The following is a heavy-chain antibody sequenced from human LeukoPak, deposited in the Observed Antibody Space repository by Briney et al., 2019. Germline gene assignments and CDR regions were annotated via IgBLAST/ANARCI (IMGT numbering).Heavy chain of an antibody. J-gene: IGHJ4*02. CDR3: ARSPVAALDY. D-gene: IGHD2-15*01. V-gene: IGHV4-34*01. CDR2: INHSGST. Sequence: PSETLSLTCAVYGGSFSGYYWSWIRQPPGKGLEWIGEINHSGSTNYNPSLKSRVTISVETSKNQFSLKLSSVTAADTAVYYCARSPVAALDYWGQGTLVTVSS. CDR1: GGSFSGYY.